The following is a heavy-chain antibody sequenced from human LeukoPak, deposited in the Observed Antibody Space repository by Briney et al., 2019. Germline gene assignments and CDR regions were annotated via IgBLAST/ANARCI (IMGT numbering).Heavy chain of an antibody. CDR2: ISGSGGST. D-gene: IGHD3-16*02. J-gene: IGHJ3*02. Sequence: GGSLRLSCAASGFTFSSYAMSWVRQAPGKGLEWVSAISGSGGSTYYADSVKGRFTISRDNSKNTLYLQMNSLRAEDTAVYYCAKDGEGYXDYVWGSXRXXSXAFXIWXQGTX. V-gene: IGHV3-23*01. CDR1: GFTFSSYA. CDR3: AKDGEGYXDYVWGSXRXXSXAFXI.